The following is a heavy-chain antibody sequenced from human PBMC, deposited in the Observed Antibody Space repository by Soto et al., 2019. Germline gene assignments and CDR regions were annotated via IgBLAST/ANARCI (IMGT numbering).Heavy chain of an antibody. Sequence: EVQLLESGGGLVQPGGSLRLSSAASEFTFSSYAMSWVRQAPGKGLEWVSAISGSGGSTYYADSLEGRFTISRDNSKNTLYVQMNSLRAEDTAVYYCARGTLFGVQAAYFMYYFDYWGQGTLVTVSS. CDR3: ARGTLFGVQAAYFMYYFDY. J-gene: IGHJ4*02. D-gene: IGHD1-1*01. CDR1: EFTFSSYA. CDR2: ISGSGGST. V-gene: IGHV3-23*01.